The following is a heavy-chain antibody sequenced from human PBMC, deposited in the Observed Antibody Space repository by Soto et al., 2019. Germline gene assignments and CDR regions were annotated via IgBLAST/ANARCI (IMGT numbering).Heavy chain of an antibody. CDR3: ARSYVQNRPIDY. CDR2: VNPGDGST. V-gene: IGHV1-46*01. D-gene: IGHD3-10*02. Sequence: ASVKVSCKASGYTPTAYYIHWVRQAPGQGREWMGIVNPGDGSTRYAQMFQDRVTMMRDTSTSTIYMELSSLRSEDTAVYYCARSYVQNRPIDYWGQGTLVTVSS. CDR1: GYTPTAYY. J-gene: IGHJ4*02.